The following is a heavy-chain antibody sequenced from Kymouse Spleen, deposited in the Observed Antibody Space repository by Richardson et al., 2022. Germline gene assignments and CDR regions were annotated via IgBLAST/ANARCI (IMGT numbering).Heavy chain of an antibody. J-gene: IGHJ6*02. D-gene: IGHD2-2*02. CDR3: ARHPYIVVVPAAMGMAYYYYYGMDV. CDR1: GGSISSSSYY. V-gene: IGHV4-39*01. Sequence: QLQLQESGPGLVKPSETLSLTCTVSGGSISSSSYYWGWIRQPPGKGLEWIGSIYYSGSTYYNPSLKSRVTISVDTSKNQFSLKLSSVTAADTAVYYCARHPYIVVVPAAMGMAYYYYYGMDVWGQGTTVTVSS. CDR2: IYYSGST.